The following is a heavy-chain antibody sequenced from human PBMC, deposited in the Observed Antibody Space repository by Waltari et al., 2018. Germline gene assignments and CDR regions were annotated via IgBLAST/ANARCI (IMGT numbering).Heavy chain of an antibody. J-gene: IGHJ4*02. Sequence: QLQLQESGPGLVKPSATLSLTCTVSGCSISRSNYYWGWLRQPPVKGLDWLASIYHSGSTYYNPSLKSRVTISVDTSKNQFSLKLTSVTAADTAVYYCARIYGSGSPIPSVDYWGQGTLVTVSS. CDR2: IYHSGST. CDR3: ARIYGSGSPIPSVDY. D-gene: IGHD3-10*01. V-gene: IGHV4-39*01. CDR1: GCSISRSNYY.